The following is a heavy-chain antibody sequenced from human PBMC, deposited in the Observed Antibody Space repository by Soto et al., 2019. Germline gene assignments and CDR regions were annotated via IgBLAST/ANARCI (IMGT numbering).Heavy chain of an antibody. D-gene: IGHD1-1*01. J-gene: IGHJ4*02. V-gene: IGHV1-18*01. Sequence: QVHLVQSGAEVKKPGASVKVSCKGSGYTFTSYGITWVRQAPGQGLEWMGWISAHNGNTDYAQRLQGRVTVTRDTSTSTAYMELRILRSDDTAVYYCARGRYGDYWGQGALVPFSS. CDR2: ISAHNGNT. CDR3: ARGRYGDY. CDR1: GYTFTSYG.